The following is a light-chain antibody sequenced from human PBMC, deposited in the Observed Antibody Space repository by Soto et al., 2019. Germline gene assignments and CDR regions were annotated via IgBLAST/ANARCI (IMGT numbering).Light chain of an antibody. CDR2: EVS. V-gene: IGLV2-8*01. CDR3: SSYSGSNNSDVV. Sequence: QSALTQPPSASGSPGQSVTISCTGTSSDVGGYNYVSWYQQHPGKAPKLMIYEVSKRPSGVPDRFSGSKAGNTASLTVSGLLAEDESAYYCSSYSGSNNSDVVFGGGTKLTVL. CDR1: SSDVGGYNY. J-gene: IGLJ2*01.